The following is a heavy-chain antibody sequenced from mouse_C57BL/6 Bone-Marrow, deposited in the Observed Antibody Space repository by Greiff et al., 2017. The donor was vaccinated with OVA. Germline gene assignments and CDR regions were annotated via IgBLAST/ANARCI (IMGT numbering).Heavy chain of an antibody. D-gene: IGHD1-1*01. J-gene: IGHJ2*01. V-gene: IGHV14-4*01. Sequence: VQLQQSGAELVRPGASVKLSCTASGFNIKDDYMHWVKQRPEQGLEWIGWIDPENGDTEYASKFQGKATITADTSSNTAYLQLSSLTSEDTAVYYCTTFSIYYYVFDYWVQGTTLTVSS. CDR1: GFNIKDDY. CDR3: TTFSIYYYVFDY. CDR2: IDPENGDT.